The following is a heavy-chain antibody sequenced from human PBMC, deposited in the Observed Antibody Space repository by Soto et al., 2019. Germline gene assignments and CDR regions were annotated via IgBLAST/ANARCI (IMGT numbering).Heavy chain of an antibody. V-gene: IGHV3-48*01. CDR1: GFTFSSCS. D-gene: IGHD3-10*01. Sequence: GGSLRLSCAASGFTFSSCSMNWVRQAPGKGLEWVSYISSSSSTIYYADSVKGRFTISRDNAKNSLYLQMNSLRAEDTAVYYCARDPFAGSDYYYYMDVWGKGTTVTVSS. J-gene: IGHJ6*03. CDR2: ISSSSSTI. CDR3: ARDPFAGSDYYYYMDV.